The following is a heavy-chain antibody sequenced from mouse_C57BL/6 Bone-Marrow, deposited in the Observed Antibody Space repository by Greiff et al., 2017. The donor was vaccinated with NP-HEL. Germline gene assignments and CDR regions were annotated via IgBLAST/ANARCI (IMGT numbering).Heavy chain of an antibody. V-gene: IGHV1-54*01. Sequence: QVQLHQSGAELVRPGTSVKVSCKASGYAFTNYLIEWVKQRPGQGLEWIGVINPGSGGTNYNEKFKGKATLTADKSSSTAYMQLSSLTSEDSAVYFCARWKILNWAWYFDVWGTGTTVTVSS. CDR3: ARWKILNWAWYFDV. CDR2: INPGSGGT. J-gene: IGHJ1*03. CDR1: GYAFTNYL. D-gene: IGHD4-1*01.